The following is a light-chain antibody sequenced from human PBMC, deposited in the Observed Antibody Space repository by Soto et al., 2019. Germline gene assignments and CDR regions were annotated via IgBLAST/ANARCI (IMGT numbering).Light chain of an antibody. V-gene: IGKV3-20*01. CDR1: QSVSSSY. J-gene: IGKJ1*01. CDR2: GAS. Sequence: EIVLTQSPGTLSLSPGERVTLSCRASQSVSSSYLAWYQQKPGQAPRLLIYGASSRATGIPDRFSGSGSGTDFTLTISRLEPEDFAVYYCQQYGSSTWTVGQGTKVDIK. CDR3: QQYGSSTWT.